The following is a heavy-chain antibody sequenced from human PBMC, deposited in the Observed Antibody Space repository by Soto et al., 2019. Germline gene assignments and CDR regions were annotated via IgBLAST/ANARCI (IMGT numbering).Heavy chain of an antibody. CDR1: GFTFRSYV. V-gene: IGHV3-33*05. D-gene: IGHD3-16*01. Sequence: QVQLVESGGGVVQPGTSLRLSCVGSGFTFRSYVIHWVRQAPGKGLEWVALTSYDGSNNFYGDSVKGRFTISRHNSRNTVELQMDSLRFEDTALYYCARCGKTGGVDVWGQGTLVSVSS. CDR3: ARCGKTGGVDV. CDR2: TSYDGSNN. J-gene: IGHJ4*02.